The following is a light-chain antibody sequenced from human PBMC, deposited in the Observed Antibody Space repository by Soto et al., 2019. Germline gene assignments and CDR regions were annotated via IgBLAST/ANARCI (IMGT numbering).Light chain of an antibody. J-gene: IGLJ1*01. CDR2: DVS. CDR1: SSDVGGYNY. Sequence: QSALTQPASVSGSPGQSITISCTGTSSDVGGYNYVSWYQQHPGKAPKLMIYDVSNRPSGVSNRFSGSKSGNTASLTISGLQAEDEADYYCSSYTSSSTLGYVFGTGTHLTVL. V-gene: IGLV2-14*01. CDR3: SSYTSSSTLGYV.